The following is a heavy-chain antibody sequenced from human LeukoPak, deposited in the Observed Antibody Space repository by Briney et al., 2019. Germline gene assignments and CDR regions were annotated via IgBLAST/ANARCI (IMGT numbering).Heavy chain of an antibody. CDR2: ISGSGGST. D-gene: IGHD2-15*01. CDR1: GFTFSSYA. CDR3: AKDPAATSDNWFDP. J-gene: IGHJ5*02. V-gene: IGHV3-23*01. Sequence: GGSLRLSCAASGFTFSSYAMSWVRQAPGKGLVWVSAISGSGGSTYYADSVKGRFTISRDNSKNTLYLQMNSLRAEDTAVYYCAKDPAATSDNWFDPWGQGTLVTVSS.